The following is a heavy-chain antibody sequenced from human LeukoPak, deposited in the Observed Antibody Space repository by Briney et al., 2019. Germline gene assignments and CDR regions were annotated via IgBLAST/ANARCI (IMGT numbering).Heavy chain of an antibody. J-gene: IGHJ4*02. D-gene: IGHD3-22*01. V-gene: IGHV1-46*01. CDR1: GYTFTSYY. CDR3: ARDSAPSYDSSGSDLGY. Sequence: ASVKVSCKASGYTFTSYYMHWVRQAPGQGLEWVGIINPSGGSTSYAQKFQGRVTMTRDTSTSTVYMELSSLTSEDTAVYYCARDSAPSYDSSGSDLGYWGQGTLVTVSS. CDR2: INPSGGST.